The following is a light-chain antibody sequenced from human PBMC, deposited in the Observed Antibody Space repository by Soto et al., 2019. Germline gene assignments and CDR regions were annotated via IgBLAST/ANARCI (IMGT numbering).Light chain of an antibody. J-gene: IGLJ2*01. Sequence: QSALTQPPSASGSPGQSVTISCTGTSSDVGGYNYVSWYQQYPGKAPKLMIYEVLKRPSGVPDRFSGSRSGNTASLTVSGRQAEDEADYYCSSKAGRNFVVFGGGTKLTVL. CDR2: EVL. CDR3: SSKAGRNFVV. V-gene: IGLV2-8*01. CDR1: SSDVGGYNY.